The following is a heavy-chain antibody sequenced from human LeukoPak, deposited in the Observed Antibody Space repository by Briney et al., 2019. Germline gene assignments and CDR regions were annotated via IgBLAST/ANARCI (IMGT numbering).Heavy chain of an antibody. V-gene: IGHV3-48*04. D-gene: IGHD3-22*01. CDR1: GFTFSSYS. Sequence: GGSLRLSCAASGFTFSSYSMNWVRQAPGKGLEWVSYISSSSSTIYYADSVKGRFTISRDNAKNSLYQQMNSLRAEDTAVYYCASRTRYYYDSPYYMDVWGKGTTVTVSS. CDR2: ISSSSSTI. CDR3: ASRTRYYYDSPYYMDV. J-gene: IGHJ6*03.